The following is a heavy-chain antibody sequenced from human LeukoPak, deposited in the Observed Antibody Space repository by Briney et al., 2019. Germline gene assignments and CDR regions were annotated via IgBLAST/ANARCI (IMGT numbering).Heavy chain of an antibody. V-gene: IGHV3-23*01. J-gene: IGHJ6*03. Sequence: LRLSCAVSGFTFSNSPMSWVRQAPGKGLEWVSAITGSGGGTYYADSVKGRFTISRDNSKNTLYLQMNSLRAKDTAVYYCAKDGQYGDYWYYYMDVWGKGTTVTVSS. D-gene: IGHD4/OR15-4a*01. CDR1: GFTFSNSP. CDR2: ITGSGGGT. CDR3: AKDGQYGDYWYYYMDV.